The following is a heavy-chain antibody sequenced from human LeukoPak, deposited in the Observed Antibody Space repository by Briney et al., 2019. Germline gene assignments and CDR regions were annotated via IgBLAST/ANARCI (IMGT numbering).Heavy chain of an antibody. V-gene: IGHV4-59*01. CDR2: IYYSGST. CDR3: ARARTYYYDSSGYYYFSYFDY. Sequence: PSETLSLTCTVSGGSISSYYWSWIRQPPGKGLEWIGYIYYSGSTNYNPSLKSRVTISVDTSKNQFSLKLSSVTAADTAVYYCARARTYYYDSSGYYYFSYFDYWGQGTLVTVSS. D-gene: IGHD3-22*01. CDR1: GGSISSYY. J-gene: IGHJ4*02.